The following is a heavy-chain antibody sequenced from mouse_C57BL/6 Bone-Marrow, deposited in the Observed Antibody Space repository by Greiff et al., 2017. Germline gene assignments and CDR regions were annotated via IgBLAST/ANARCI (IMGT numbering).Heavy chain of an antibody. CDR3: ARSPPYYYGSSYGWYFDV. J-gene: IGHJ1*03. V-gene: IGHV1-63*01. D-gene: IGHD1-1*01. CDR2: IYPGGGYP. CDR1: GYTFTNYW. Sequence: QVQLQQSGAELVRPGTSVKMSCKASGYTFTNYWIGWAKQRPGHGLEWIGDIYPGGGYPNSTENFKGKVTLTADKYTSTAYMQFSSLTSEDSAIYYCARSPPYYYGSSYGWYFDVWGTGTTVTVSS.